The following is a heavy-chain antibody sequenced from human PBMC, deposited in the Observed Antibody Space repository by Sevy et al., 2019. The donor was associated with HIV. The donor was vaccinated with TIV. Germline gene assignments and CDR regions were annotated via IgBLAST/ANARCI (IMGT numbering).Heavy chain of an antibody. CDR1: GFTIGDYT. D-gene: IGHD2-21*01. J-gene: IGHJ4*02. CDR3: TRWKGLQSIFDF. CDR2: LKNKASGRTV. Sequence: GGSLRLSCTASGFTIGDYTMNWVRQAPGKGLEWVAFLKNKASGRTVDHAASVKGRFTISTDDSKSIVYLQMNDLKTEDTAVYYCTRWKGLQSIFDFWGQGVLVTVSS. V-gene: IGHV3-49*04.